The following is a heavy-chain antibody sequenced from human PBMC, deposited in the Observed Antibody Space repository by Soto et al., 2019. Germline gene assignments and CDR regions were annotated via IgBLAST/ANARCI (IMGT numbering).Heavy chain of an antibody. D-gene: IGHD3-22*01. CDR1: GFTFSSYD. CDR3: ARDGDSSGHYSQFDY. CDR2: MWSDGSNK. Sequence: QVQVEESGGGVVQAGRSLRLSCAASGFTFSSYDMHWVRQAPGKGLEWVAVMWSDGSNKYYADSVKGRFTISRDNSKNTLYLQMNSLRAEDTAVYYCARDGDSSGHYSQFDYWGQGTLVTVPS. V-gene: IGHV3-33*01. J-gene: IGHJ4*02.